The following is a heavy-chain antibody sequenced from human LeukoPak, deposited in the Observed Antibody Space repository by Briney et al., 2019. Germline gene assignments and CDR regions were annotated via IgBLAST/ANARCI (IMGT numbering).Heavy chain of an antibody. D-gene: IGHD6-6*01. V-gene: IGHV4-39*07. CDR3: ARGLLAARRAFDI. CDR1: GGSISSGSYY. J-gene: IGHJ3*02. CDR2: INHSGST. Sequence: SETLSLTCTVSGGSISSGSYYWSWIRQPPGKGLEWIGEINHSGSTNYNPSLKSRVTISVDTSKNQFSLKLSSVTAADTAVYYCARGLLAARRAFDIWGQGTMVTVSS.